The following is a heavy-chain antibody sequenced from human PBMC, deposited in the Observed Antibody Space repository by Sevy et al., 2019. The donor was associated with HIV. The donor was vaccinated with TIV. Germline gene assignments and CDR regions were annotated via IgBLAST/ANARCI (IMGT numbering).Heavy chain of an antibody. D-gene: IGHD3-10*01. CDR3: ARRWRGYYGSGSYYNLNWFDP. J-gene: IGHJ5*02. CDR1: GGSFSGYY. Sequence: SETLSLTCAVYGGSFSGYYWSWIRQPPGKGLEWIGEINHSGSTNYNPSLKSRVTISVDTCKNQFSLKLSSVTAADTAVYYCARRWRGYYGSGSYYNLNWFDPWGQGTLVTVSS. V-gene: IGHV4-34*01. CDR2: INHSGST.